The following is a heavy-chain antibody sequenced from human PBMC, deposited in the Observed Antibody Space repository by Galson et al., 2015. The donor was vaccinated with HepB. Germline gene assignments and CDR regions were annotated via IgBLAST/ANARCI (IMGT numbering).Heavy chain of an antibody. V-gene: IGHV6-1*01. CDR3: ARVEQQVVPTGWFDP. J-gene: IGHJ5*02. CDR1: GDSVSSNSAA. D-gene: IGHD6-13*01. Sequence: CAISGDSVSSNSAAWNWIRQSPSRGLEWLGRTYYRSKWYTDYAVSVQGRITINPDTSRNQFSLQLTSVTPDDTAVYYCARVEQQVVPTGWFDPWGQGTLVTVSS. CDR2: TYYRSKWYT.